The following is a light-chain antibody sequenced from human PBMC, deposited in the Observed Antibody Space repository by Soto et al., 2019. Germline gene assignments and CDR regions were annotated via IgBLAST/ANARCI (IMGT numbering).Light chain of an antibody. CDR1: SSDVGAYIY. CDR3: CSYTSSRTSV. V-gene: IGLV2-14*01. CDR2: EVT. J-gene: IGLJ1*01. Sequence: QSVLTQPASVSGSPGQSITISCTGTSSDVGAYIYVSWYQHHPGKAPKVMIYEVTNRPSGVSDRFSGSKSGNTASLTISGLQAEDEADYYCCSYTSSRTSVFGPGTKVTVL.